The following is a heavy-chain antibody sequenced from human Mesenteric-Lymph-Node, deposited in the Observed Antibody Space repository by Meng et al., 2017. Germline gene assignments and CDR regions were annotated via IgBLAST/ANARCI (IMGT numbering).Heavy chain of an antibody. Sequence: HVQLQTSGPRLVKPSQPLPLSCAISGDSVSTNSAAWNWIRQSPSGGLEWLGRTYYKSKWYNDYAESVKSRIAINPDTSKNQFSLQLNSVTPEDTAVYYCARDPAAFDFWGQGILVTVSS. CDR2: TYYKSKWYN. D-gene: IGHD6-25*01. J-gene: IGHJ4*02. CDR1: GDSVSTNSAA. CDR3: ARDPAAFDF. V-gene: IGHV6-1*01.